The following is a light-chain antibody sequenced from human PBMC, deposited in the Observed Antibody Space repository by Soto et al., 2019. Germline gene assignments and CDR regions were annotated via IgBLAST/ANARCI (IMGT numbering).Light chain of an antibody. Sequence: QSALTQPASVSGSPGQSIPISCTVTSSDVGDYHSVSWYQPYHVKAPKLMIYDVSNRPLRVSNRFSAFKSGNTPSLTISGLQAEVEAEYNSSSYTYNTTLWVFGTGTKVTVL. J-gene: IGLJ1*01. V-gene: IGLV2-14*01. CDR1: SSDVGDYHS. CDR3: SSYTYNTTLWV. CDR2: DVS.